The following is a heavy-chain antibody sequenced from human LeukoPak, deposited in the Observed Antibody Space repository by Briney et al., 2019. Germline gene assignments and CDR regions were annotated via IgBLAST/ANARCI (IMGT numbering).Heavy chain of an antibody. CDR3: AKDPESVAVAGTGDY. J-gene: IGHJ4*02. V-gene: IGHV3-43*02. Sequence: GGSLRLSCAASGFTFDDYAMHWVRQAPGKGLEWVSLISVDGGRTYYADSVKGRFTISRDNSKNSLYLQMNSLRTEDTALYYCAKDPESVAVAGTGDYWGQGTLVTVSS. D-gene: IGHD6-19*01. CDR2: ISVDGGRT. CDR1: GFTFDDYA.